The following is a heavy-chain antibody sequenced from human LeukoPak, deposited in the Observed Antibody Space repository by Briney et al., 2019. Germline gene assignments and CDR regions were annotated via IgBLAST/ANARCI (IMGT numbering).Heavy chain of an antibody. V-gene: IGHV4-34*01. CDR2: INHSGST. CDR3: AVALWSGYYGDY. Sequence: ASETLSLTCAVYGGSFSGYYWSWIRQPPGKGLERIGEINHSGSTNYNPSLKSRVTISVDTSKNQFSLKLSSVTAADTAVYYCAVALWSGYYGDYWGQGTLVTVSS. CDR1: GGSFSGYY. D-gene: IGHD3-3*01. J-gene: IGHJ4*02.